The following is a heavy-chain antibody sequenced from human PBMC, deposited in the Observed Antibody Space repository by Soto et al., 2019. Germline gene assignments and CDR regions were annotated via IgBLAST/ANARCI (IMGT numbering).Heavy chain of an antibody. CDR3: ARSRSSSAGYYYYGMDV. CDR2: IIPIFGTA. J-gene: IGHJ6*02. Sequence: SVKVSCNASGGTFSSYAMSWVRQAPGQGLEWMGGIIPIFGTANYAQKFQGRVTITADESTSTAYMELSSLRSEDTAVYYCARSRSSSAGYYYYGMDVWGQGTTVTVSS. D-gene: IGHD6-6*01. CDR1: GGTFSSYA. V-gene: IGHV1-69*13.